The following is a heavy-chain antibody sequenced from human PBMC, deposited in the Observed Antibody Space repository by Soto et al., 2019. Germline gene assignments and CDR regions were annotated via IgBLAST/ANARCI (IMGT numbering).Heavy chain of an antibody. V-gene: IGHV3-30*04. CDR3: ASENKVAGTFDY. D-gene: IGHD6-19*01. CDR2: ILSDGRDK. J-gene: IGHJ4*02. Sequence: QVQLVESGGGVVQPGRSLRLSCAASGFTFSNYAMHWVRQAPGKGLEWVAVILSDGRDKNYADSMKGRFTISRDNSKNTLYLEMSSLRAEDTAVYLCASENKVAGTFDYWGQGTLVTVSS. CDR1: GFTFSNYA.